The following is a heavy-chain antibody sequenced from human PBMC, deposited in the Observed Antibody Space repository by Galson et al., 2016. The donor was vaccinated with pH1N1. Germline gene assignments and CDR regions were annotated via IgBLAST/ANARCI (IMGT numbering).Heavy chain of an antibody. CDR2: ISSSSSTI. Sequence: LRLSCAASGFTFSSYSMNWVRQAPGKGLEWVSYISSSSSTIYYADSVKGRFTISRDNAKNSLYLQMNNLRAEDTAVYYCARVNHYYYYGMDVWGQGTTVTVSS. CDR3: ARVNHYYYYGMDV. J-gene: IGHJ6*02. V-gene: IGHV3-48*01. CDR1: GFTFSSYS. D-gene: IGHD1-14*01.